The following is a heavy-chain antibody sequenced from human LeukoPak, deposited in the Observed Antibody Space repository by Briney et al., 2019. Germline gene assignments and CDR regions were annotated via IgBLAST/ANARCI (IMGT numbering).Heavy chain of an antibody. CDR3: FFYDSSGYGLDV. Sequence: ASVKVSCKASGYTFTGYYMHWVRQAPRQGLEWMGRINPNSGGTNYAQKFQGRVTMTRDTSISTAYMELSRLRSDDTAVYYCFFYDSSGYGLDVWGKGTTVTVSS. D-gene: IGHD3-22*01. V-gene: IGHV1-2*06. CDR2: INPNSGGT. J-gene: IGHJ6*04. CDR1: GYTFTGYY.